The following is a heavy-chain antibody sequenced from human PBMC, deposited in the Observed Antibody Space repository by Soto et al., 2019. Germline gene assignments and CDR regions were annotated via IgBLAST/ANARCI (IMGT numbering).Heavy chain of an antibody. CDR1: GYSFTIYW. D-gene: IGHD3-22*01. CDR3: ARPXYYYDSSGYYGFNGMDV. Sequence: GESLKISCKGSGYSFTIYWISWVRQMPGKGLEWMGRIDPSDSYTNYSPSFQGHVTISADKSISTAYLQWSSLKASDTAMYYCARPXYYYDSSGYYGFNGMDVWGPGTTVTVSS. J-gene: IGHJ6*02. CDR2: IDPSDSYT. V-gene: IGHV5-10-1*01.